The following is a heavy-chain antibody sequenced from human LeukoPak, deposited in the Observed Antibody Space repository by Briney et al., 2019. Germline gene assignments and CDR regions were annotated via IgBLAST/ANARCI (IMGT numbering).Heavy chain of an antibody. CDR2: ISGSGGST. D-gene: IGHD2-2*01. CDR1: GFTFSSYA. Sequence: GGSLRLSCAASGFTFSSYAMNWVRQAPGKGLEWVSAISGSGGSTDYADSVKGWFTISRDNSKNTLYLQMNSLRAEDTAVYYCAKDPGYCSSASCYPYYFDYWGQGTLVTVSS. CDR3: AKDPGYCSSASCYPYYFDY. V-gene: IGHV3-23*01. J-gene: IGHJ4*02.